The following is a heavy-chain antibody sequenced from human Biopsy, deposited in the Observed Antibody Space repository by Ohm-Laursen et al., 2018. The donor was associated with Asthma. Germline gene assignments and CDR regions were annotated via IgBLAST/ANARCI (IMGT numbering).Heavy chain of an antibody. CDR1: GGSISVSNW. CDR2: IYHLGNA. V-gene: IGHV4-4*03. D-gene: IGHD6-19*01. J-gene: IGHJ6*02. Sequence: PPETLSLTCDVSGGSISVSNWWSWVRQPPGRGLEWIGQIYHLGNANYNPSLKSRVTISVDKSKNQFSLKLTSVTAADTAVYYCAKIYDRLVLYGMDVWGQGTTVTVSS. CDR3: AKIYDRLVLYGMDV.